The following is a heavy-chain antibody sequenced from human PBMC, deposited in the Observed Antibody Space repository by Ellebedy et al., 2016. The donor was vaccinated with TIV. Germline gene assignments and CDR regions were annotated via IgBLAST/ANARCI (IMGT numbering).Heavy chain of an antibody. J-gene: IGHJ3*02. CDR3: ARGNAVLDAFDI. CDR1: GGSVSSGSYY. V-gene: IGHV4-61*01. CDR2: IYYSGST. Sequence: SETLSLXCTVSGGSVSSGSYYWSWIRQPPGKGLEWIGYIYYSGSTNYNPSLKSRVTISVDTSKNQFSLKLSSVTAADTAVYYCARGNAVLDAFDIWGQGTMVTVSS.